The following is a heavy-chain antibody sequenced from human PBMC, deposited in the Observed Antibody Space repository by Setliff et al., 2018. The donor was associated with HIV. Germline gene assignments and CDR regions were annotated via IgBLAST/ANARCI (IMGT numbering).Heavy chain of an antibody. D-gene: IGHD1-20*01. V-gene: IGHV1-18*04. CDR1: GYTFTNYG. J-gene: IGHJ4*02. CDR3: AREVVPTSEYNTFDS. Sequence: RASVKVSCKASGYTFTNYGISWLRQAPGQGLEWMGWISGYNSDTKYAEKVQGRVTLTTDTSTGTAYMELRSLRSDDTAVYYCAREVVPTSEYNTFDSWGQGSLVTVSS. CDR2: ISGYNSDT.